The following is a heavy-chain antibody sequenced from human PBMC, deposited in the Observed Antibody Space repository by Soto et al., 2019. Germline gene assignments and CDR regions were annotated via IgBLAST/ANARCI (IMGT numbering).Heavy chain of an antibody. J-gene: IGHJ6*03. CDR1: GYTFTSYD. CDR2: MNPNSGNT. V-gene: IGHV1-8*01. D-gene: IGHD3-3*01. CDR3: ARKRPTSTIFGVVPPCCYMDV. Sequence: QVQLVQSGAEVKKPGASVKVSCKASGYTFTSYDINWVRQATGQGLEWMGWMNPNSGNTGYAQKFQGRVTMTRNTSINTAYMELSSLRSEDTAVYYCARKRPTSTIFGVVPPCCYMDVWGKGTTVTVSS.